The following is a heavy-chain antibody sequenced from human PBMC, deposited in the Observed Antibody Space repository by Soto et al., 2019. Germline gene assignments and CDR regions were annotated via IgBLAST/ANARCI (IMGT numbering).Heavy chain of an antibody. CDR2: IYSGGST. V-gene: IGHV3-53*01. CDR1: GFTVSSNY. J-gene: IGHJ5*02. Sequence: GESLKISCAASGFTVSSNYMSWVRQAPGKGLEWVSVIYSGGSTYYADSVKGRFTISRDNSKNTLYLQMNSLRAEDTAVYYCARGHCSGGSCYSDWFDPWGQGTLVTVSS. CDR3: ARGHCSGGSCYSDWFDP. D-gene: IGHD2-15*01.